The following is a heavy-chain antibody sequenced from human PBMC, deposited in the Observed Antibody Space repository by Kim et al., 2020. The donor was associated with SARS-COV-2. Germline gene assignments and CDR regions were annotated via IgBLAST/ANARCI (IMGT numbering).Heavy chain of an antibody. CDR2: ISYDGSNK. J-gene: IGHJ6*01. D-gene: IGHD2-15*01. CDR3: ASSCSGGSCYSVWNGMDV. V-gene: IGHV3-30*04. CDR1: GFTFSSYA. Sequence: GGSLRLSCAASGFTFSSYAMHWVRQAPGKGLEWVAVISYDGSNKYYADSVKGRFTISRDNSKNTLYLQMNSLRAEDTVVYYCASSCSGGSCYSVWNGMDV.